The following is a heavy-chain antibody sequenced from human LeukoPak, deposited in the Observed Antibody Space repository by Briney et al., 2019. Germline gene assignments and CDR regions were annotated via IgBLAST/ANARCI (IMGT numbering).Heavy chain of an antibody. CDR2: VFYTGNA. D-gene: IGHD6-19*01. CDR3: ARDRGDSSGWYPNWFDP. V-gene: IGHV4-59*02. CDR1: GGSVSSYY. Sequence: SETLSLTCTVSGGSVSSYYWSWIRQPPGKGLEWIGYVFYTGNANYNPSLKSRVTISVDTSKNQFSLKLSSVTAADTAVYYCARDRGDSSGWYPNWFDPWGQGTLVTVSS. J-gene: IGHJ5*02.